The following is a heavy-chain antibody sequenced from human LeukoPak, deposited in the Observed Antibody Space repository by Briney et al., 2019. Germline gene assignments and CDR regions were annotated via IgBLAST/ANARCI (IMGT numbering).Heavy chain of an antibody. CDR1: GFTFSNYA. CDR3: ARDFKTRGYSDY. V-gene: IGHV3-23*01. CDR2: ISGGGGTT. D-gene: IGHD5-18*01. J-gene: IGHJ4*02. Sequence: GGSLRLSCAASGFTFSNYAMSWVRQAPGKRLEWVSAISGGGGTTYYADSVKGRFTISRDNAKNSLYLQMNSLRAEDTAVYYCARDFKTRGYSDYWGQGTLVTVSS.